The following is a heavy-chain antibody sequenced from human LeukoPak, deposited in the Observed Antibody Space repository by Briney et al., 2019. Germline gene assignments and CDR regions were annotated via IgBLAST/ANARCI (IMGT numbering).Heavy chain of an antibody. D-gene: IGHD3-3*01. CDR1: GYTFTGYF. Sequence: ASVNVSCKASGYTFTGYFMHWVRQAPGQGLEWMGWIYPHSGGTDNAQNFQGGVTMTRDTSINTAYMELTRMTSDDTAVYFCARGGGTSGPELDYWGQGTLVTVSS. V-gene: IGHV1-2*02. CDR2: IYPHSGGT. CDR3: ARGGGTSGPELDY. J-gene: IGHJ4*02.